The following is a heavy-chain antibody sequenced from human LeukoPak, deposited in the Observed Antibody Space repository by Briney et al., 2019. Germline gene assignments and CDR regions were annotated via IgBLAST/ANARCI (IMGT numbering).Heavy chain of an antibody. V-gene: IGHV1-2*02. CDR2: ISPNSDDT. CDR1: GYTFAGYY. J-gene: IGHJ4*02. CDR3: ARGGFDY. Sequence: GASVTVSCKPSGYTFAGYYLHWVRQAPGQGLEWMGWISPNSDDTNYAQKFRGRVNMTRDTSISTAYMELSRLRSDDTAIYYCARGGFDYWGQGTLVTVSS.